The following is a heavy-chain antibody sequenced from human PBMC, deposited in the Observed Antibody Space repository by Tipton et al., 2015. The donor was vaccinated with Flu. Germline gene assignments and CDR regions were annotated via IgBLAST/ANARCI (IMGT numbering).Heavy chain of an antibody. J-gene: IGHJ4*02. CDR3: AKVIPELVAGLDY. CDR2: ISSRGSST. D-gene: IGHD6-19*01. Sequence: LRLSCAASGFTFSSYAMSWVRQAPGKGLEWVSAISSRGSSTYYADSVKGRFTISRDNSKNTLYLQMNSLRAEDTAVYYCAKVIPELVAGLDYWGQGTLVTVSS. V-gene: IGHV3-23*01. CDR1: GFTFSSYA.